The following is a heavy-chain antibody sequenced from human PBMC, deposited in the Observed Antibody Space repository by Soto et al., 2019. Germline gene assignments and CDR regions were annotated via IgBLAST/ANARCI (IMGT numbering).Heavy chain of an antibody. Sequence: GGSLRLSGAASGFTFSSYGMHWVRQATGKGLEWVAVISYDGSNKYYADSVKGRFTISRDNSKNTLYLQMNSLRAEDTAVYSCANEISRSRPDVWGQVTTVTVSS. CDR3: ANEISRSRPDV. J-gene: IGHJ6*02. V-gene: IGHV3-30*18. CDR2: ISYDGSNK. CDR1: GFTFSSYG. D-gene: IGHD2-2*01.